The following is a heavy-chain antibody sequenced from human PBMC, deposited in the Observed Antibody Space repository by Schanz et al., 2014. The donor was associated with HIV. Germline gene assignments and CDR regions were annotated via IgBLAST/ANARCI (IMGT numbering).Heavy chain of an antibody. CDR2: IIPLFGTS. CDR3: ARDSPVAAGTLDY. J-gene: IGHJ4*02. Sequence: QVQLVQSGAEVKKPGSSVKVFCRASGGTFINYAFSWVRQAPGQGLEWMGGIIPLFGTSNYAQKFQGRVTITADKSTSTVYMDLSSLRSEDTAVYYCARDSPVAAGTLDYWGQGTLVTVS. V-gene: IGHV1-69*06. D-gene: IGHD6-13*01. CDR1: GGTFINYA.